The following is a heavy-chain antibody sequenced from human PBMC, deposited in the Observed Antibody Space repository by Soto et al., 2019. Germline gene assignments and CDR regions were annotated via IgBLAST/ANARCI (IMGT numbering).Heavy chain of an antibody. Sequence: GGSLRLSCAASGFTFSSYAMHWVRQAPGKGLEWVAVISYDGSNKYYGDSVKGRFTISRDNAKNSLYLQMNSLRAEDTAVYYCARAYSDAFDIWGQGTMVTVSS. J-gene: IGHJ3*02. V-gene: IGHV3-30-3*01. CDR3: ARAYSDAFDI. CDR1: GFTFSSYA. CDR2: ISYDGSNK. D-gene: IGHD2-15*01.